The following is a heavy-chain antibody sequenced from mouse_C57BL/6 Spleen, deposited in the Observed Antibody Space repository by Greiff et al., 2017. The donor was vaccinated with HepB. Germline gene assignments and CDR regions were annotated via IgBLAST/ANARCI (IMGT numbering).Heavy chain of an antibody. CDR3: ARRWDVDWFAY. CDR1: GFTFSDYG. V-gene: IGHV5-17*01. CDR2: ISSGSSTI. J-gene: IGHJ3*01. D-gene: IGHD4-1*01. Sequence: EVNLVESGGGLVKPGGSLKLSCAASGFTFSDYGMHWVRQAPEKGLEWVAYISSGSSTIYYADTVKGRFTISRDNAKNTLFLQMTSLRSEDTAMYYCARRWDVDWFAYWGQGTLVTVSA.